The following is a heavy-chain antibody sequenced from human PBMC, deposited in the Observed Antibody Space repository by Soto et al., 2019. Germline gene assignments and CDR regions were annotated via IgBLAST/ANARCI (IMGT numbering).Heavy chain of an antibody. J-gene: IGHJ4*02. CDR2: ISGSGGST. V-gene: IGHV3-23*01. Sequence: GGSLRLSCAASGFTFSSYAMSWVRQAPGKGLEWVPAISGSGGSTYYADSVKGRLSISRDNSKNTLYLQMNSLRAEDTAVYYCAKLSSPINDLAAAGPDYWGQGTLVTVSS. CDR1: GFTFSSYA. D-gene: IGHD6-13*01. CDR3: AKLSSPINDLAAAGPDY.